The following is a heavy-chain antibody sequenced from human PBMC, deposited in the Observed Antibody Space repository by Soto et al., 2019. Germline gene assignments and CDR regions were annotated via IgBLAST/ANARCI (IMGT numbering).Heavy chain of an antibody. J-gene: IGHJ6*03. CDR2: INAGNGNT. V-gene: IGHV1-3*01. CDR3: ATSRDYCSSTSCYEGYYYYMDV. D-gene: IGHD2-2*01. CDR1: GYTFTTYA. Sequence: ASVKVSCKASGYTFTTYAMHWVRQAPGQRFEWMGWINAGNGNTQHSQNFQGRVTITRDTSASTVYMELSSLRSEDTAVYYCATSRDYCSSTSCYEGYYYYMDVWDKGTTVTVSS.